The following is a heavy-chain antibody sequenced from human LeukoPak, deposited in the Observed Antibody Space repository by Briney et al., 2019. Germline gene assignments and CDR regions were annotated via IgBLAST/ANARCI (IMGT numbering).Heavy chain of an antibody. D-gene: IGHD6-13*01. CDR2: ISSSSSYI. Sequence: PGGSLRLSCAASGFTFSSYSMNWVRQAPGKGLEWVSSISSSSSYIYYADSVKGRITISRDNAKNSLYLQMNSLRAEDTAVYYCAGGYSSSWYRFDPWGQGTLVTVSS. V-gene: IGHV3-21*01. CDR1: GFTFSSYS. J-gene: IGHJ5*02. CDR3: AGGYSSSWYRFDP.